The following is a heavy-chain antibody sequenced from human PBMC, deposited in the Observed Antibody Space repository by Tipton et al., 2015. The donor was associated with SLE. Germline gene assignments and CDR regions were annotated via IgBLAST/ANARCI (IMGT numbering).Heavy chain of an antibody. CDR1: GGSISSGGYF. V-gene: IGHV4-31*03. CDR3: ARLQYIFGGMDV. D-gene: IGHD3-3*01. Sequence: TLSLTCTVSGGSISSGGYFWSWVRQHPGKGLEWIGYIYDTETTYYNPSLQSRVTISLDTSKNQFSLNLSSVTVADTAVYYCARLQYIFGGMDVWGEGTTVTVSS. CDR2: IYDTETT. J-gene: IGHJ6*04.